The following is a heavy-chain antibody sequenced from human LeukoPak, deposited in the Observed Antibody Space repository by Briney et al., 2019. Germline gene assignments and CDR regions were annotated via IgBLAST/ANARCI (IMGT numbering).Heavy chain of an antibody. Sequence: GGSLRLSCAASGFTFSSYSMNWVRQAPGKGLEWVSYISSSSTTIYYADSVKGRFTISRDNAKNSLYLQMDSLRAEDTAVYYCARVLHKRNYDSSVYYGYWGQGTLVTVSS. D-gene: IGHD3-22*01. CDR2: ISSSSTTI. CDR1: GFTFSSYS. V-gene: IGHV3-48*01. J-gene: IGHJ4*02. CDR3: ARVLHKRNYDSSVYYGY.